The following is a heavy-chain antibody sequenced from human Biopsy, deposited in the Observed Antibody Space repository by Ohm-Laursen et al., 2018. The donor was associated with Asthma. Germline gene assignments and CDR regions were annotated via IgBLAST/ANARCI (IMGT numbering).Heavy chain of an antibody. CDR3: ARKTGSCISRTCYSLDF. D-gene: IGHD2-2*01. CDR2: INSVFGTT. J-gene: IGHJ4*02. Sequence: SVKVSCKSLGGTFNTYVIGWVQQAPGQGLEWMGGINSVFGTTTYPQKFQDRVTITADDSTSTVYMELSSLRSEDTAVYYCARKTGSCISRTCYSLDFWGQGTLVTVSS. CDR1: GGTFNTYV. V-gene: IGHV1-69*13.